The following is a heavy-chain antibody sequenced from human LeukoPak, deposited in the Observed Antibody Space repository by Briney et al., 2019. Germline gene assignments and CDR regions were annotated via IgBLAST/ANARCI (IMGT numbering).Heavy chain of an antibody. CDR2: ITTSSSYI. Sequence: GGRLRRSSSASGMAFIRYSMNWVRQAPGKGLAWVSSITTSSSYINYADSVKRRFTISRDNAKNSLDLQMTSLRAEDTAVYSCARDGWADYWGQGTLVTVSS. V-gene: IGHV3-21*01. J-gene: IGHJ4*02. CDR3: ARDGWADY. D-gene: IGHD6-19*01. CDR1: GMAFIRYS.